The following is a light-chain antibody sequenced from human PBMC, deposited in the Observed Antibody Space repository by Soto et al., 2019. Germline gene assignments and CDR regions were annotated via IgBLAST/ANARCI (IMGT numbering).Light chain of an antibody. V-gene: IGLV1-44*01. J-gene: IGLJ2*01. CDR1: SSNIGSNT. CDR3: ATWDDDLNGLV. Sequence: QSVLTQSPSTSGTPGQRVTISCSGTSSNIGSNTVNWYQHLPGTAPKVLIYSNNQRPSGVPDRFSGSKSGTSASLAISGLQSEDEADYYCATWDDDLNGLVFGGGTKLTVL. CDR2: SNN.